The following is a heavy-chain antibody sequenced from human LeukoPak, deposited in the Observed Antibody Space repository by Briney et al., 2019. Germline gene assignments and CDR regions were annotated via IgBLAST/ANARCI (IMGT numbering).Heavy chain of an antibody. V-gene: IGHV3-21*01. CDR2: ISSTGTYI. CDR1: GFTFSTYA. D-gene: IGHD2-21*01. J-gene: IGHJ4*02. CDR3: ARGVGDFRYYFDY. Sequence: GGSLRLSCAASGFTFSTYAMNWIRQAPGKGLEWVSSISSTGTYIYYGDLVEGRFTISRDNAKNSLYLQMNSLRAEDTAVYYCARGVGDFRYYFDYWGQGTLVTVSS.